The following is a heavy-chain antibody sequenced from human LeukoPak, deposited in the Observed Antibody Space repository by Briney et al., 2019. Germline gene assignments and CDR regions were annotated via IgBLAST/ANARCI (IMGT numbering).Heavy chain of an antibody. V-gene: IGHV3-21*01. Sequence: GGSLRLSCAASGFTFSSYSMNWVRQAPGKGLECVSSISSSSSYIYYADSVEDRFTISRDNAKNSLYLQMNSLRAEDTAVYYCARSRGAMTGYYDAFDIWGQGTMVTVSS. CDR2: ISSSSSYI. CDR3: ARSRGAMTGYYDAFDI. CDR1: GFTFSSYS. J-gene: IGHJ3*02. D-gene: IGHD3-9*01.